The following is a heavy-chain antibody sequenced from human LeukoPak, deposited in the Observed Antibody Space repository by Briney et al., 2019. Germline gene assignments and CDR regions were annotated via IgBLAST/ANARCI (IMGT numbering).Heavy chain of an antibody. J-gene: IGHJ6*02. CDR3: AKGIYDMDV. V-gene: IGHV3-23*01. CDR2: ISGSSRST. Sequence: GGSLRLSCAASGFTFSSYAMSWVRQAPGKGPEWVSTISGSSRSTYYADSVKGRFAISRDNSKNTLYLQMNSLRAEDTAVYFCAKGIYDMDVWGQGTTVTVSS. CDR1: GFTFSSYA.